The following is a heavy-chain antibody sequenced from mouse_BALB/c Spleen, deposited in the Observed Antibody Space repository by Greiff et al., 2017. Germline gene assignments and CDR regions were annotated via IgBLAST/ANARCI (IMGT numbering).Heavy chain of an antibody. J-gene: IGHJ2*01. CDR1: GYTFTSYT. CDR2: INPSSGYT. D-gene: IGHD2-1*01. CDR3: ARSVGNPYFDY. V-gene: IGHV1-4*01. Sequence: QVQLKESGAELARPGASVKMSCKASGYTFTSYTMHWVKQRPGQGLEWIGYINPSSGYTNYNQKFKDKATLTADKSSSTAYMQLSSLTSEDSAVYYCARSVGNPYFDYWGQGTTLTVSS.